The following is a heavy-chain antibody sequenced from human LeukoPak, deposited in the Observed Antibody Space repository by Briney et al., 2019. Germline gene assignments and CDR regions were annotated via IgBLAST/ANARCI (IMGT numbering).Heavy chain of an antibody. CDR1: GFTVSSNY. J-gene: IGHJ1*01. CDR2: IYSGGST. V-gene: IGHV3-53*05. CDR3: ARDHYGNYYDSSGYYYGVYFQH. Sequence: GGSLRLSCAASGFTVSSNYMSWVRQAPGKGLEWVSVIYSGGSTYYADSVKGRFTISRDNSKNTLYLQMNSLRAEDTAVYYCARDHYGNYYDSSGYYYGVYFQHWGQGTLVTVSS. D-gene: IGHD3-22*01.